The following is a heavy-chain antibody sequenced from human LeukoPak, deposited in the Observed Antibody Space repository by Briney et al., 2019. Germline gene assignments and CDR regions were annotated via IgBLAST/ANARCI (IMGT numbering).Heavy chain of an antibody. CDR3: ARSPYSSGWPVDY. D-gene: IGHD6-19*01. CDR2: IWYDGSNK. CDR1: GFTFSSYG. J-gene: IGHJ4*02. V-gene: IGHV3-33*01. Sequence: PGGSLRLSCAASGFTFSSYGMHWVRQAPGKGLEWVAVIWYDGSNKYYADSVKGRFTISRDNSKNTLYLQMNSLRAEDTAVYYCARSPYSSGWPVDYWGQGTLVTVSS.